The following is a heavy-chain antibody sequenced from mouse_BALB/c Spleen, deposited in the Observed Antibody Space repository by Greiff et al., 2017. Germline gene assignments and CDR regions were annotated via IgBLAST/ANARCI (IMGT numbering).Heavy chain of an antibody. Sequence: VQLKESGAELVKPGASVKLSCTASGFNIKDTYMHWVKQRPEQGLEWIGRIDPANGNTKYDPKFQGKATITADTSSNTAYLQLSSLTSEDTAVYYCARGAYYGNLFAYWGQGTLVTVSA. CDR3: ARGAYYGNLFAY. V-gene: IGHV14-3*02. CDR2: IDPANGNT. CDR1: GFNIKDTY. D-gene: IGHD2-10*01. J-gene: IGHJ3*01.